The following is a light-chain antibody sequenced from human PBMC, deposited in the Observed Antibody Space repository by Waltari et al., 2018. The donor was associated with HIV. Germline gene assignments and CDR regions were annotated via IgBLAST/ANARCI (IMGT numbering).Light chain of an antibody. V-gene: IGLV4-69*01. Sequence: QLVLTQSPSASASLGASVKLTCSLSSGHSTYAIAWHQHQPGKGPRFVIEVSRDGSHRKGDEVPDRFSGSASGPERYLTIASLQAGDEGDYYCRTWGDGIVVFGGGTKLSVL. CDR2: VSRDGSH. CDR3: RTWGDGIVV. CDR1: SGHSTYA. J-gene: IGLJ2*01.